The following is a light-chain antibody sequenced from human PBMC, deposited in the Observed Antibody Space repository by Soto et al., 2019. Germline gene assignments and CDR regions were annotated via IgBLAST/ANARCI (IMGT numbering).Light chain of an antibody. CDR3: HQRSNWPA. V-gene: IGKV3-11*01. J-gene: IGKJ5*01. Sequence: EVMFIQSPAPLSMKPRKRATLSCRASQSISFYLTWYQHKPGQAPRLLIYDASNRATGIPARFSGSGYGTDFTLNFSSLEHEDFAVYLWHQRSNWPAFGQGTRL. CDR1: QSISFY. CDR2: DAS.